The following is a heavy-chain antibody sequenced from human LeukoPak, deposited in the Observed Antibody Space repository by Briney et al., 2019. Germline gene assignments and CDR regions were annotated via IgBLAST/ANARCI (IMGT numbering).Heavy chain of an antibody. CDR3: ARDIVSGSGSLDY. J-gene: IGHJ4*02. Sequence: QPGGSLRLSCAASRFSFSNYWMHWVRQAPGKGLVWVSRVKSDGSNPSYADSVKGRFTIPRDNAENMLYLQMNTLGAEDTAVYYCARDIVSGSGSLDYWGQGTLVTVSS. CDR2: VKSDGSNP. V-gene: IGHV3-74*01. CDR1: RFSFSNYW. D-gene: IGHD3-10*01.